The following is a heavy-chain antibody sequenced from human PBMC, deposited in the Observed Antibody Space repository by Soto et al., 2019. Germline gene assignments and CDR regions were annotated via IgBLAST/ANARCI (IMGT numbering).Heavy chain of an antibody. D-gene: IGHD4-17*01. J-gene: IGHJ4*02. Sequence: QVRLVQSGAEVRKPGASVKVSCQASGYTFTTYGFSWVRQAPGQGLEWMGWISTYKGNTNYAQKFQGRVTMTTDTSTRTVYLELRSLKSDDTAVYYCARGFDYGDYGSDNLDYWGQGTLVTVSS. CDR1: GYTFTTYG. CDR2: ISTYKGNT. V-gene: IGHV1-18*01. CDR3: ARGFDYGDYGSDNLDY.